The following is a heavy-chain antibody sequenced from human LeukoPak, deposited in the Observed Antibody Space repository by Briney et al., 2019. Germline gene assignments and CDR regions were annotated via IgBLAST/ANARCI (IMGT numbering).Heavy chain of an antibody. J-gene: IGHJ5*02. D-gene: IGHD5-18*01. Sequence: ESGPGLVKFSEPLSLTCSVAGGSISTYYWNWIRQTPGKGLEWIGHISYGNTDYNPSLKSRVTISVDTSKNQISLKLTSVTAADTAVYYCARDKAHSYGRYFDPWGQGALVTVSS. V-gene: IGHV4-59*01. CDR2: ISYGNT. CDR1: GGSISTYY. CDR3: ARDKAHSYGRYFDP.